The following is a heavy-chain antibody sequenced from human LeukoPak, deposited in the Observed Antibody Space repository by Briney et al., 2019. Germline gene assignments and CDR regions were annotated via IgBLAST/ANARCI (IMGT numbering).Heavy chain of an antibody. CDR1: GFTFGDYA. D-gene: IGHD1-14*01. CDR2: IKQDGSEK. V-gene: IGHV3-7*01. Sequence: GGSLRLSCTASGFTFGDYAMSWFRQAPGKGLELVANIKQDGSEKYYVDSVKGRFTISRDNAKNSLYLQMNSLRAEDTAVYYCARNQRRLDYWGQGTLVTVSS. CDR3: ARNQRRLDY. J-gene: IGHJ4*02.